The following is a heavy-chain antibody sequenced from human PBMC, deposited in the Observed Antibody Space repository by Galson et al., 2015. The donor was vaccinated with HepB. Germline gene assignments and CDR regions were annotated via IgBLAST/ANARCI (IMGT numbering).Heavy chain of an antibody. CDR2: ISYDGSNK. CDR3: VGRHLDL. J-gene: IGHJ2*01. CDR1: GFTFSSYG. V-gene: IGHV3-30*03. Sequence: SLRLSCAASGFTFSSYGMHWVRQAPGKGLEWVAVISYDGSNKYYADSVKGRFTISRDNSKNTLYLQMNSLRAEDTAVYYCVGRHLDLWGRGPLVTVSP.